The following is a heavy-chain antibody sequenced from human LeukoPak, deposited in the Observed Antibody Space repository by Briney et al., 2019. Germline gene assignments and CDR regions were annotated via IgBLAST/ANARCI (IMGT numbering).Heavy chain of an antibody. Sequence: GGSLRLSCAGSGSTFTNYALTWVRQAPGKGLEWVSYISSSGSTIYYADSVKGRFTISRDNAKNSLYLQMNSLRAEDTAVYYCLSVRAWGQGTLVTVSS. D-gene: IGHD3-10*02. J-gene: IGHJ5*02. CDR3: LSVRA. CDR2: ISSSGSTI. V-gene: IGHV3-11*01. CDR1: GSTFTNYA.